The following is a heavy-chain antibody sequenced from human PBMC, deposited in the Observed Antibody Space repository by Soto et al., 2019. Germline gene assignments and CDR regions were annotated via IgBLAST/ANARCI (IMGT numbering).Heavy chain of an antibody. CDR2: ISATGGSS. V-gene: IGHV3-23*01. Sequence: EVQLLESGGGLVQPGGSLRLSCAASGFTFSNYAMSWVRQAPGKGLEWVSSISATGGSSHYADPVKGRFTISRDNSMDTLYLQMNSLRAEDTAVYSCAKVPIMTVVPHYFDYWGQGTLLTVSS. CDR3: AKVPIMTVVPHYFDY. J-gene: IGHJ4*02. D-gene: IGHD3-10*01. CDR1: GFTFSNYA.